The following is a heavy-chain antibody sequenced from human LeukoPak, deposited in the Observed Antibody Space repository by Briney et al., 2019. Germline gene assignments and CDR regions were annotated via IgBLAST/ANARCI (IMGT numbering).Heavy chain of an antibody. CDR1: GFTFSSYW. J-gene: IGHJ4*02. D-gene: IGHD6-19*01. Sequence: GGSLRLSCAASGFTFSSYWMSWVCQAPGKGLEWVSAITGSGSSTFYADAVKGRFTISKDNSKNTLYLQMNSLRAEDTAVYYCAKRVSGWYLVDYWGQGALVTVSS. V-gene: IGHV3-23*01. CDR2: ITGSGSST. CDR3: AKRVSGWYLVDY.